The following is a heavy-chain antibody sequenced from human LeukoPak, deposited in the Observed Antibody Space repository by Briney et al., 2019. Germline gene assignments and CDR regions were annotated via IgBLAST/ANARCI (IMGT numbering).Heavy chain of an antibody. J-gene: IGHJ4*02. CDR2: INPNSGGT. D-gene: IGHD5-24*01. CDR1: GYTFTGYY. V-gene: IGHV1-2*02. CDR3: ARDFDRLRRRYYFDY. Sequence: ASVKVSCKASGYTFTGYYMHWVRQAPGQGLEWIGWINPNSGGTNYAQKFQGRVTMTRDTSISTAYMELSRLRSDDTAVYYCARDFDRLRRRYYFDYWGQGTLVTVSS.